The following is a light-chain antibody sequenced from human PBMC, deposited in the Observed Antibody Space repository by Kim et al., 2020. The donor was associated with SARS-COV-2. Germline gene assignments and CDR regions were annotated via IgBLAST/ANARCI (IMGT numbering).Light chain of an antibody. Sequence: SSELTQDPAVSVALGQTVTITCQGDSLRRYYASWYQQRPGQATVLVMYGKDKRPSGIPDRISGLSSGNTASLTIAGAQAEEEADYYCQSRDSSDKVVFGGGTQLTVL. CDR2: GKD. J-gene: IGLJ2*01. CDR1: SLRRYY. CDR3: QSRDSSDKVV. V-gene: IGLV3-19*01.